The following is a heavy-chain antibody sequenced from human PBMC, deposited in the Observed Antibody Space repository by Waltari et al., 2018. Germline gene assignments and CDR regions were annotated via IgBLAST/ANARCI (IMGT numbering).Heavy chain of an antibody. Sequence: QVQLVQSGSELQKPGASVKVSCKASGYTFTSYAMNWVRQAPGQGLEWMGWINTNTGNPTHAQGVTGRFVFSLDTSVSTADLQSSSLKAEDTAVYYCARWLQFHYYYGMDVWGQGTTVTVSS. CDR1: GYTFTSYA. CDR2: INTNTGNP. J-gene: IGHJ6*02. D-gene: IGHD5-12*01. CDR3: ARWLQFHYYYGMDV. V-gene: IGHV7-4-1*02.